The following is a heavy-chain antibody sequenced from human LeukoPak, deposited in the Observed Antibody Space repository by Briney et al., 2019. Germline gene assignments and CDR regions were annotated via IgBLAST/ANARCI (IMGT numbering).Heavy chain of an antibody. CDR1: GFTFSSFA. CDR3: ARGARIVVVPSAMHFDF. Sequence: GGSLRLSCAASGFTFSSFAMNWVRQAPGKGLEWVSAISGSAINTYYADSVKCRFTISRDNAKNTLSLQMNSLRAEDTAVYYCARGARIVVVPSAMHFDFWGQVTLVSVSS. J-gene: IGHJ4*02. D-gene: IGHD2-2*01. CDR2: ISGSAINT. V-gene: IGHV3-23*01.